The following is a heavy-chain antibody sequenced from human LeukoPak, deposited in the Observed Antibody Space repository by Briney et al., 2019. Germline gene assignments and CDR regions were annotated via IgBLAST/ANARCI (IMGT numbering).Heavy chain of an antibody. J-gene: IGHJ6*02. CDR2: MYYSGST. V-gene: IGHV4-59*08. D-gene: IGHD6-19*01. CDR3: ARSIVVAGYVSDYYYYGMDV. Sequence: PSETLSLTCTVSGGSISSHYWSWIRQPPRPGLELIGYMYYSGSTTYNPSLKTRVTISVDTSKKKFSLRLSSVTAADTAVYYCARSIVVAGYVSDYYYYGMDVWGQGTTVTVSS. CDR1: GGSISSHY.